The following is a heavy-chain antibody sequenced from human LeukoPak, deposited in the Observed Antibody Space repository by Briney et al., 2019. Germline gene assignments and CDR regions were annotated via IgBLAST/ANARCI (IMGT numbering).Heavy chain of an antibody. CDR3: IASSTWYLYYYGMDV. CDR2: IKSKTDGGTT. J-gene: IGHJ6*04. D-gene: IGHD6-13*01. V-gene: IGHV3-15*01. Sequence: GGSLRLSCAAYGFTFSNAWMSWVRQAPGKGLKWVGRIKSKTDGGTTDYGAPVKGRFTISRDDSKNTLYLQMNSLKTEDAAVYYCIASSTWYLYYYGMDVWGKGTTVTVSS. CDR1: GFTFSNAW.